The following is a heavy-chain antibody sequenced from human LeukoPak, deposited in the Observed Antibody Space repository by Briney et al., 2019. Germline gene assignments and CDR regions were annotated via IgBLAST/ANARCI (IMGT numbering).Heavy chain of an antibody. Sequence: KTSETLSLTCTVSGGSISSSSYYWGWIRQPPGKGLEWIGYIYHSGTTIYNPSLKSRVTISIDTSKNQFSLKLSSVTAADTAVYYCARLSFVVWYFDLWGRGTLVTVS. CDR2: IYHSGTT. CDR3: ARLSFVVWYFDL. V-gene: IGHV4-61*05. J-gene: IGHJ2*01. CDR1: GGSISSSSYY.